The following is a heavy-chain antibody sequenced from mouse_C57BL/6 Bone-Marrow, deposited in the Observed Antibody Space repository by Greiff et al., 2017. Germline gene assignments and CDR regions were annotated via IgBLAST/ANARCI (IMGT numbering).Heavy chain of an antibody. CDR1: GFTFSSYA. CDR3: TRDYYGSSYDYAMDY. Sequence: EVQLVESGEGLVKPGGSLKLSCAASGFTFSSYAMSWVRQTPEKRLEWVAYISSGGDYIYYADTVKGRFTISRDNARHTLYLQMSSLKSEDTAMYYCTRDYYGSSYDYAMDYWGQGTSVTVSS. CDR2: ISSGGDYI. D-gene: IGHD1-1*01. V-gene: IGHV5-9-1*02. J-gene: IGHJ4*01.